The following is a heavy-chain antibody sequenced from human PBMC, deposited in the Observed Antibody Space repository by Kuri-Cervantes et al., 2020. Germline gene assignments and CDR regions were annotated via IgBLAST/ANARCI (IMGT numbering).Heavy chain of an antibody. D-gene: IGHD3-16*01. V-gene: IGHV3-33*01. J-gene: IGHJ4*02. Sequence: GESLKISCAASGFTFSSYGMHLVHQAPGKGLEWVAVIWYDGSNKYYADSVKGRFTISRDNSKNTLYLQMNSLRAEDTAVYYRVRAGSDGFGFDYWGQGTLVTVSS. CDR1: GFTFSSYG. CDR2: IWYDGSNK. CDR3: VRAGSDGFGFDY.